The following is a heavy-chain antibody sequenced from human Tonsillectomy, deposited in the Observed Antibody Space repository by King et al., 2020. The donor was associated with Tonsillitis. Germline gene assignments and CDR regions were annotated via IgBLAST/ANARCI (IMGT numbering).Heavy chain of an antibody. CDR3: ARAYDYGVSVSPDAFDI. Sequence: VQLQESGPGLVKPSETLSLTCSVSGGSISSYYWSWIRQPPGKGLEWIGYISYSGSTNYNPSLKSRVTISVDTSKNQFSLKLSSVTAADTAVYYCARAYDYGVSVSPDAFDIWGQGTIGTVSS. D-gene: IGHD4-17*01. CDR1: GGSISSYY. J-gene: IGHJ3*02. CDR2: ISYSGST. V-gene: IGHV4-59*01.